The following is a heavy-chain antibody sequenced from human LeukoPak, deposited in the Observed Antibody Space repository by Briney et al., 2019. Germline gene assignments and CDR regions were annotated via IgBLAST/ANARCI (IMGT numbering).Heavy chain of an antibody. J-gene: IGHJ4*02. CDR2: IYYSGST. CDR1: GGSISSGGYY. CDR3: ARLFSGRYGEY. D-gene: IGHD3-10*01. Sequence: TSQTLSLTCTVSGGSISSGGYYWSWIRQHPGKGLEWIGYIYYSGSTYYNPSLKSRVTISVDTSKNQFSLKLSSVTAADTAVYHCARLFSGRYGEYWGQGTLVTVSS. V-gene: IGHV4-31*03.